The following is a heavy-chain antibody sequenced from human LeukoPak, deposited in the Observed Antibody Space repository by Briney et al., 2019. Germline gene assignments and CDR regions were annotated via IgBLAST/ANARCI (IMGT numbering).Heavy chain of an antibody. V-gene: IGHV3-30*02. J-gene: IGHJ3*02. CDR2: IRFHGSTK. Sequence: GGSLRLSCAASGFTFTTYWMSWVRQAPGKGLEWVAFIRFHGSTKYYEDSVKGRFTVSRDNSKNTLYLQMNSLRPEDTAVYYCAKEGDYYGSGSYRDGFDIWGQGTMVTVSS. D-gene: IGHD3-10*01. CDR3: AKEGDYYGSGSYRDGFDI. CDR1: GFTFTTYW.